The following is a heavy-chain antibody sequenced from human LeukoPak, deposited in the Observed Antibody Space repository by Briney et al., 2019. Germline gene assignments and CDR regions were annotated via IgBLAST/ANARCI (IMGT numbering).Heavy chain of an antibody. V-gene: IGHV3-53*01. D-gene: IGHD3-22*01. Sequence: GGSLRLSCAASGFTVSSNYMSWVRQAPGKGLEWISVIYTGGSTYYADSVKGRFTISRDNSKNTLYLQMNSLRAEDTAVYYCARVGSGYYYSSPDGMDVWGQGTTVTVSS. CDR2: IYTGGST. CDR1: GFTVSSNY. CDR3: ARVGSGYYYSSPDGMDV. J-gene: IGHJ6*02.